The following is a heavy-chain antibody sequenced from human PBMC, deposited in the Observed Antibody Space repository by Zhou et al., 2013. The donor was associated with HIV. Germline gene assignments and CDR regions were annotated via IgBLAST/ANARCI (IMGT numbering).Heavy chain of an antibody. CDR3: ARWEGRKTYDWWDRGAGFDP. Sequence: QVQLLQSGAEVKRPGSSVKVSCKVSGGTFSSYGISWVRQAPGQGLEWMGWISDYNGNTSYAQKLQDRVTMTTDTSTSTAYMELRSLRSDDTAVYFCARWEGRKTYDWWDRGAGFDPVGPGNPGHRLL. D-gene: IGHD3-16*01. CDR1: GGTFSSYG. V-gene: IGHV1-18*01. CDR2: ISDYNGNT. J-gene: IGHJ5*02.